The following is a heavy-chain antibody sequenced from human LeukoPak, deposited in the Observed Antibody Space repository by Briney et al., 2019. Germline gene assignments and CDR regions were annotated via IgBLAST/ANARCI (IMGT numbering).Heavy chain of an antibody. J-gene: IGHJ4*02. CDR3: ARRDIVVVVSASDY. V-gene: IGHV3-23*01. Sequence: GGSLRLSCAASGFTLSSYVMIWVRQAPGKGLGWVSGITASGDRTFYRDSVRGRFTMSRDNSKNTVYLQMNSLRVDDTAVYYCARRDIVVVVSASDYWGQGTLVTVSS. CDR2: ITASGDRT. CDR1: GFTLSSYV. D-gene: IGHD2-15*01.